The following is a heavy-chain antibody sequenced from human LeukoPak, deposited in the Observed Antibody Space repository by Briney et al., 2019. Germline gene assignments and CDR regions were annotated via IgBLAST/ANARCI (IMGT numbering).Heavy chain of an antibody. J-gene: IGHJ4*02. V-gene: IGHV3-74*01. CDR1: GFSFSGHW. CDR3: ARGPNSNWSGLDF. CDR2: ISPTGSTT. Sequence: GGSLRLSCTASGFSFSGHWMHWARHLPGKGLVWVSRISPTGSTTSYADSVKGRFTVSRDNAKNTLYLQVNNLRAEDTAVYYCARGPNSNWSGLDFWGQGTLVTVSS. D-gene: IGHD6-6*01.